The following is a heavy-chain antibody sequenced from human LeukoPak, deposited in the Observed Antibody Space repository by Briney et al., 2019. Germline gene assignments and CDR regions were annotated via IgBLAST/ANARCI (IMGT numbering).Heavy chain of an antibody. D-gene: IGHD2-21*02. V-gene: IGHV3-15*01. CDR3: ATCNGDCYFNF. CDR1: GFTFSNAW. J-gene: IGHJ4*02. Sequence: GGSLRLSCAASGFTFSNAWMNWVRQAPGKGLEWVARVKSKAVGETTSYAAPVKGRFSISRDGSRDMVYLQMNSLETEDTAVYYCATCNGDCYFNFWGQGTLVTVSS. CDR2: VKSKAVGETT.